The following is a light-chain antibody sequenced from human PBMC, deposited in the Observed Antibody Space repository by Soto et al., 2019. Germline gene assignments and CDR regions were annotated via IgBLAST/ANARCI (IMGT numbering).Light chain of an antibody. Sequence: QSVLTQPPSASGTPGQRVTISCSGSSSNIGSNYVYWYQQLPGTAPKLLIYRNNQRPSGVPDRFSGSKSGTSASLAISGLRSEHEADYYCAAVDDSLSAHVFGTGTKLTAL. CDR2: RNN. J-gene: IGLJ1*01. V-gene: IGLV1-47*01. CDR3: AAVDDSLSAHV. CDR1: SSNIGSNY.